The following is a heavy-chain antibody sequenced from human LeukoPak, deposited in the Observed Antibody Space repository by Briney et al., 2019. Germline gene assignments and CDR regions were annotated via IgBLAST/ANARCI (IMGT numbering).Heavy chain of an antibody. J-gene: IGHJ6*03. V-gene: IGHV4-39*07. CDR2: IYYSGST. CDR3: ARQGCSSTSCWAGITCYYHMDV. D-gene: IGHD2-2*01. Sequence: WIRQPPGKGLEWIGSIYYSGSTYYNPSLKSRITISVDTSKNQFSLKLTSVTAADTAVYYCARQGCSSTSCWAGITCYYHMDVWGKGTAVTVSS.